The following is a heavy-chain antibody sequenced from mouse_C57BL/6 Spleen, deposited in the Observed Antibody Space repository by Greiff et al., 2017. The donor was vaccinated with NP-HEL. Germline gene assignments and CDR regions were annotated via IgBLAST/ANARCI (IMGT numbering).Heavy chain of an antibody. D-gene: IGHD2-1*01. CDR1: GYSFTGYY. CDR2: INPSTGGT. CDR3: ARRGNVSYYYAMDD. Sequence: EVQLQQSGPELVKPGASVKISCKASGYSFTGYYMNWVKQSPEKSLEWIGEINPSTGGTTYNQKFKAKATLTVDKSSSTAYMQLKSLTSEDSAVYYCARRGNVSYYYAMDDWGQGTSVTVSS. V-gene: IGHV1-42*01. J-gene: IGHJ4*01.